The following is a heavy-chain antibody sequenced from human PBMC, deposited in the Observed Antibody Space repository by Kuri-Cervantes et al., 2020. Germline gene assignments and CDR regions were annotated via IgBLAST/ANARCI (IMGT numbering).Heavy chain of an antibody. V-gene: IGHV3-23*01. D-gene: IGHD3-10*01. J-gene: IGHJ6*02. Sequence: GESLKISCAASGFTFSNYAMAWVRQAPGKGLEWVSTIRGTGTSTYYADSVKGRFTISRDNSKNTLYQQMNSLRAEDTAVYYCATDGVYYYYGMDVWGQGTTVTVSS. CDR2: IRGTGTST. CDR1: GFTFSNYA. CDR3: ATDGVYYYYGMDV.